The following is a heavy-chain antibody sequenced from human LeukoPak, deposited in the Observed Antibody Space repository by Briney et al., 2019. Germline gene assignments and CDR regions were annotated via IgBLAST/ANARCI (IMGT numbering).Heavy chain of an antibody. CDR1: GFTFSSYE. D-gene: IGHD3-22*01. CDR2: ISTRGSTE. J-gene: IGHJ4*02. CDR3: ARGGSGYYEIDY. V-gene: IGHV3-48*03. Sequence: GGSLRLSCAASGFTFSSYEMNWVRQAPGKGLEWVSYISTRGSTEYYADSVKGRFTISRDNAKNSLYLQMNSLRAEDTAVYYCARGGSGYYEIDYWGQGTLVTVSS.